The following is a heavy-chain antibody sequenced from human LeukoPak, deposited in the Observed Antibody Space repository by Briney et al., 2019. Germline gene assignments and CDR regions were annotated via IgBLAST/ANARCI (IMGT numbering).Heavy chain of an antibody. D-gene: IGHD1-20*01. Sequence: ASVKVSCKASGYTFTSYGISWVRQAPGQGLEWMGWISAYNGYTNYAQKLQGRVTMSTDTSTRTAYMELRSLRSDDTAVYYCARDNCEKSTYFDYWGQGTLVTVST. J-gene: IGHJ4*02. CDR1: GYTFTSYG. CDR2: ISAYNGYT. CDR3: ARDNCEKSTYFDY. V-gene: IGHV1-18*01.